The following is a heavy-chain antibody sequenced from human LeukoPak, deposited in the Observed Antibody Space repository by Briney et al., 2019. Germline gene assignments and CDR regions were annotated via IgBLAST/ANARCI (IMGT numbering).Heavy chain of an antibody. D-gene: IGHD1-26*01. CDR2: ISLTGQT. CDR1: GGSITSTNW. CDR3: SRESGAFWPFGY. V-gene: IGHV4/OR15-8*02. J-gene: IGHJ4*02. Sequence: SETLSLTCGVSGGSITSTNWWSWVRQSPGQGLEWIGEISLTGQTNYNPSLSGRVTMLLDESSNQLSLHLTSVTAADTAIYYCSRESGAFWPFGYWGQGTLVIVPS.